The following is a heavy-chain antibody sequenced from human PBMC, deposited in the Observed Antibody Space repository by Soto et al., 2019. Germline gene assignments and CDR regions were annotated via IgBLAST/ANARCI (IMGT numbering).Heavy chain of an antibody. V-gene: IGHV4-31*03. D-gene: IGHD3-10*01. Sequence: ASETLSLTCTVSGGSISSGGYYWSWIRQHPGEGLEWIGYIYYSGSTYYNPSLKSRVTISVDTSKNQFSLKLSSVTAADTAVYYCARGGVINSYYYYYGMDVWGQGTTVTVSS. CDR1: GGSISSGGYY. CDR3: ARGGVINSYYYYYGMDV. CDR2: IYYSGST. J-gene: IGHJ6*02.